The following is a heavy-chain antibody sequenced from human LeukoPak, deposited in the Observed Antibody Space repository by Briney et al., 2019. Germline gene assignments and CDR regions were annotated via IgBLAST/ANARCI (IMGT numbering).Heavy chain of an antibody. CDR1: GGTFTSDA. V-gene: IGHV1-69*13. CDR3: AREGIVYYDFWSGYKTPYYFDY. Sequence: GASVKVSCKASGGTFTSDAISWVRQAPGQGLEWMGGIIPIFGTANYAQKFQGRVTITADASTSTADMELSSLRSEDTAVYYCAREGIVYYDFWSGYKTPYYFDYWGQGTLVTVSS. D-gene: IGHD3-3*01. CDR2: IIPIFGTA. J-gene: IGHJ4*02.